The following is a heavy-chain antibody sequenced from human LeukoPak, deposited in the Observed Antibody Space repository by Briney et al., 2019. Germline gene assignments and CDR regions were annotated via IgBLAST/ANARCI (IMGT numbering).Heavy chain of an antibody. CDR2: IKPNSGGT. V-gene: IGHV1-2*02. CDR3: ARVHGGRELDAFDF. Sequence: ASVKVSCKASGYSFTDYFIHRVRQAPGQGLEWMGWIKPNSGGTHYVQMFQGRVTMTRDTSISTVYMDLSNLKYDDTAVYYCARVHGGRELDAFDFWGQGTMLTVSS. D-gene: IGHD1-7*01. CDR1: GYSFTDYF. J-gene: IGHJ3*01.